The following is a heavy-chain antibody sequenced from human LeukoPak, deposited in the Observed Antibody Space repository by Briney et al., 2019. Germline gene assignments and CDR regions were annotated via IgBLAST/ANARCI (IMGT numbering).Heavy chain of an antibody. V-gene: IGHV3-7*01. CDR3: ARSHNYYDNSGYLY. CDR1: GFTFSSYW. D-gene: IGHD3-22*01. Sequence: GGSLRLSCAASGFTFSSYWMSWVRQAPGKGLEWVANIKQDGSEKYYVDSVKGRFTISRDNAKNTLYLQMNSLSAEDSAVYYCARSHNYYDNSGYLYWGQGTLVTVSS. CDR2: IKQDGSEK. J-gene: IGHJ4*02.